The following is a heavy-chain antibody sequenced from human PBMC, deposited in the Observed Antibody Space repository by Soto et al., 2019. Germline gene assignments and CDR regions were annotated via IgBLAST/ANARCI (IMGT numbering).Heavy chain of an antibody. V-gene: IGHV3-23*01. Sequence: GGSLRLSCAASGFTFSSYAMSWVRQAPGKGLEWVSAISGSGGSTNQADSVKGRFTISRDNSKNTLYLQMNSLRAEDTAVYYCAKTGEVVVVVAATRWFDPWGQGTLVTVSS. CDR2: ISGSGGST. D-gene: IGHD2-15*01. CDR3: AKTGEVVVVVAATRWFDP. J-gene: IGHJ5*02. CDR1: GFTFSSYA.